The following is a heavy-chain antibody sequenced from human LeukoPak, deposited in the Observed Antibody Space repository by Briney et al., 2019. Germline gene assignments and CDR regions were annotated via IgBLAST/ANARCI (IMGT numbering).Heavy chain of an antibody. CDR2: IYTSGST. Sequence: SETLSLTCTVSGGSISSYYWSWSRQPPGKGLEWIGYIYTSGSTNYNPSLKSRVTISVDTSKNQFSLKLSSVTAADTAVYYCARQTPTISGGWFAPWGQGTLVTVSS. V-gene: IGHV4-4*09. D-gene: IGHD3-3*01. J-gene: IGHJ5*02. CDR3: ARQTPTISGGWFAP. CDR1: GGSISSYY.